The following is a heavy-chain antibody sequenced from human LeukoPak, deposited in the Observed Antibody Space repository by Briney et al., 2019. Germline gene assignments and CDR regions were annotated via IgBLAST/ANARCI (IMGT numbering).Heavy chain of an antibody. V-gene: IGHV3-21*01. CDR3: ARADRDFWSGYWYYFDY. D-gene: IGHD3-3*01. CDR2: ISSSSSYI. Sequence: GGSLRLSCAASGFTFSTYSMNWVRQAPGKGLEWVSSISSSSSYIYYADSVKGRFTISRDNAKNSLYLQMNSLRAEDTAVYYCARADRDFWSGYWYYFDYWGQGTLVTVSS. CDR1: GFTFSTYS. J-gene: IGHJ4*02.